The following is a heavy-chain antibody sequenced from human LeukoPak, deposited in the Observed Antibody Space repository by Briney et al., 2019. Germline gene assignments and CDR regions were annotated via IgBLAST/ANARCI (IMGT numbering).Heavy chain of an antibody. D-gene: IGHD3-3*01. CDR2: IYTSGST. V-gene: IGHV4-4*07. CDR1: GGSISGYY. Sequence: PSETLSLTCTVSGGSISGYYWSWIRQPAGKGLEWIGRIYTSGSTNYNPSLKSRVTMSVDTSKNQFSLKLSSVTAADTAVYYCAYYDSWSGYFNWGQGTLVAVSS. CDR3: AYYDSWSGYFN. J-gene: IGHJ4*02.